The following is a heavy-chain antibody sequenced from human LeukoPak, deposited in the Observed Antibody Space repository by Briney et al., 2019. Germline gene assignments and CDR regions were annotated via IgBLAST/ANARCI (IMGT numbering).Heavy chain of an antibody. D-gene: IGHD3-22*01. CDR3: ARGNYDSPLNNDY. Sequence: ASVKVSCKASGYTFTGYYMHWVRQGPGQGLEWMGWINPNSGGTNYAQKFQGRVTMTRDTSISTAYMELSRLRSDDTAVYYCARGNYDSPLNNDYWGQGTLVTVSS. CDR1: GYTFTGYY. CDR2: INPNSGGT. J-gene: IGHJ4*02. V-gene: IGHV1-2*02.